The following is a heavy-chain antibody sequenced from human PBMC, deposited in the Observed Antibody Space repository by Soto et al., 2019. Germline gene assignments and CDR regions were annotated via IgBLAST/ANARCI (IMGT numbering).Heavy chain of an antibody. Sequence: GGSLRLSCAASGFTFSSYGMHWVRQAPGKGLEWVAVISYDGSNKYYADSVKGRFTISRDNSKNTLYLQMNSLRAEDTAVYYCAKDSEFYDFWSGYYTYYYYGMDVWGQGTTVTVS. CDR2: ISYDGSNK. J-gene: IGHJ6*02. D-gene: IGHD3-3*01. V-gene: IGHV3-30*18. CDR1: GFTFSSYG. CDR3: AKDSEFYDFWSGYYTYYYYGMDV.